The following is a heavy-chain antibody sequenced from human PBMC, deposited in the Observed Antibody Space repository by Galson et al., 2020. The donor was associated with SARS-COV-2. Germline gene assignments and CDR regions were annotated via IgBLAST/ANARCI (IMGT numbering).Heavy chain of an antibody. CDR1: GFTFSSYS. CDR3: ARAPDYYYYYMDV. Sequence: GESLKISCAASGFTFSSYSMNWVRQAPGKGLEWVSYISSSSSTIYYADSVKGRFTISRDNAKNSLYLQMNSLRADDTAVYYCARAPDYYYYYMDVWGKGTTVTISS. CDR2: ISSSSSTI. J-gene: IGHJ6*03. V-gene: IGHV3-48*01.